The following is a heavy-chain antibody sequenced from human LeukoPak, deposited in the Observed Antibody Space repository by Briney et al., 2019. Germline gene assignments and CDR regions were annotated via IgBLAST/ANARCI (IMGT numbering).Heavy chain of an antibody. J-gene: IGHJ4*02. CDR2: ISSDGNI. CDR1: GFTVSNYA. V-gene: IGHV3-23*01. CDR3: AKRTVVFDY. Sequence: PGGSLRVFCAASGFTVSNYAMSWVRQAPGKGLEWVSGISSDGNIYYADSAKGRFTISRDTSRNTLYLQMNSLRAEDTAIYYCAKRTVVFDYWGQGTLVTVSS. D-gene: IGHD4-11*01.